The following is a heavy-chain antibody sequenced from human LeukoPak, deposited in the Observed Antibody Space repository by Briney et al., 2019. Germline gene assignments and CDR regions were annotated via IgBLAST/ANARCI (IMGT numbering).Heavy chain of an antibody. J-gene: IGHJ3*02. D-gene: IGHD2-15*01. CDR2: INPNSGGT. CDR3: ARIVVVSSTLRFDAFDI. Sequence: ASVKVSCKASGYTFTGYYIHWVRQAPGQGLEWMGWINPNSGGTNFAQKSQGRVTMTRDTSLSTAYMELSRLRSDDTAVYYCARIVVVSSTLRFDAFDIWGQGTMVTVSS. CDR1: GYTFTGYY. V-gene: IGHV1-2*02.